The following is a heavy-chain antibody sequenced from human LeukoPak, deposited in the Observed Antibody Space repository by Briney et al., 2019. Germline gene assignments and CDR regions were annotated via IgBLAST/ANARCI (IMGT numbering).Heavy chain of an antibody. CDR2: ISWDSGSS. V-gene: IGHV3-9*01. CDR1: GFNLYDFA. CDR3: IKDLRLGLHLDTFDI. J-gene: IGHJ3*02. D-gene: IGHD1-1*01. Sequence: GRSLRLSCAASGFNLYDFAMHWVRLPPGKGLQWVSSISWDSGSSVYAESVKGRFTISRDNAKNSLYLQMNSLTPEDTALYYCIKDLRLGLHLDTFDIWGQGTMVTVSS.